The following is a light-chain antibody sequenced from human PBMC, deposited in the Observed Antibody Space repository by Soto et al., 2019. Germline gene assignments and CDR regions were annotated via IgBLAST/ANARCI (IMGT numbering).Light chain of an antibody. CDR3: QQYYATPHT. J-gene: IGKJ2*01. Sequence: EIVLTQSPGTLSLSPGERATLSCRASQSVSSSYLAWYQQRPGQPPNLLIYWASTRESGVPDRFSGSGSGTEFTLTISSLQSEDVAVYYCQQYYATPHTFGQGTKLEI. CDR1: QSVSSSY. CDR2: WAS. V-gene: IGKV4-1*01.